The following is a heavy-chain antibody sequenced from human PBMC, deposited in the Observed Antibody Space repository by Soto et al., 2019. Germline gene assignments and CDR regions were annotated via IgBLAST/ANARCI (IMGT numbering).Heavy chain of an antibody. V-gene: IGHV1-18*04. D-gene: IGHD3-10*01. Sequence: QVQLVQSGAEVKKPGASVKVSCKASGYTFTSYGVSWVRQAPGQGLEWMGWISGYNGNTNYAQKLQGRVTITTDTSTSTAYMELRSLRSDDTAVYYCARAGKYYYGSGSPYYSGMDVWGQGITVTVSS. CDR2: ISGYNGNT. J-gene: IGHJ6*02. CDR1: GYTFTSYG. CDR3: ARAGKYYYGSGSPYYSGMDV.